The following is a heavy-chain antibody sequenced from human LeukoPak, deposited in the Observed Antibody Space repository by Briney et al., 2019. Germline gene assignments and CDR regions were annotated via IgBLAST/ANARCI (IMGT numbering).Heavy chain of an antibody. CDR2: ISGSGGST. CDR3: AKKSEGYGSYGTYFDY. Sequence: SGGSLRLSCAASGFTFSSYAMSWVRQAPGKGLEWVSAISGSGGSTYYADSVKGRFTISRDNSKNTLYLQMNSLRAEDTAVYYCAKKSEGYGSYGTYFDYWGQGTLVTVSS. V-gene: IGHV3-23*01. CDR1: GFTFSSYA. D-gene: IGHD5-12*01. J-gene: IGHJ4*02.